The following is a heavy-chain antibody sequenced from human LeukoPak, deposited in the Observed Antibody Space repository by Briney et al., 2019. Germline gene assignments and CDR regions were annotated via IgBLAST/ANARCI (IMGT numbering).Heavy chain of an antibody. V-gene: IGHV4-31*03. D-gene: IGHD2-15*01. Sequence: SETLSLTCTVSGGSISSDGYYWTWIRRHPGKGLEWIGYIYYSGTTYYNPSLESRVTLSVDTSKNQFSLRLSSVTAADTAVYYCARYRDSGGRLAFDIWGQGTMATVSS. J-gene: IGHJ3*02. CDR3: ARYRDSGGRLAFDI. CDR2: IYYSGTT. CDR1: GGSISSDGYY.